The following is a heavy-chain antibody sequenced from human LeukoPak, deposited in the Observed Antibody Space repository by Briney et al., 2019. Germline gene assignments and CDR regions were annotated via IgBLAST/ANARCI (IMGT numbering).Heavy chain of an antibody. CDR3: AREQRIRHCSEGVCTEGYYFDY. J-gene: IGHJ4*02. CDR1: GFASNMFA. V-gene: IGHV3-23*01. D-gene: IGHD2-15*01. Sequence: PGRSLRLSCAGTGFASNMFAIDWVRQAPGKGLEWASGLSRGAPSTNYADSVKGRFTISRDKSQNSVFLQMNSLRPEDTAVYYCAREQRIRHCSEGVCTEGYYFDYWGQGTLVTLPS. CDR2: LSRGAPST.